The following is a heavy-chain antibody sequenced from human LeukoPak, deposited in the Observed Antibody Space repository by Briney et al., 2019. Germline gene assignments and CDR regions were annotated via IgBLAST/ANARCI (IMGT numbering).Heavy chain of an antibody. V-gene: IGHV3-74*01. J-gene: IGHJ3*02. Sequence: GGSLRLSCEAAGFTLTPYWMHWFRQAPGKGLVWVARINSDGRDTGYADSVKGRLTVSRDNAKNTVYLQMNSLRAEDTAVYYCVRDCCSWDAFDIWGQGTMVTVSS. CDR1: GFTLTPYW. CDR3: VRDCCSWDAFDI. CDR2: INSDGRDT. D-gene: IGHD2-21*01.